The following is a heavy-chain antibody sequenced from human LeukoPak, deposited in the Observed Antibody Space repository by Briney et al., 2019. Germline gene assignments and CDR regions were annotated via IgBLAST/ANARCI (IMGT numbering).Heavy chain of an antibody. V-gene: IGHV3-30*02. CDR1: GFTFSSYG. CDR3: AKDRAVVPAARSFDY. J-gene: IGHJ4*02. CDR2: IRHDGSNK. D-gene: IGHD2-2*01. Sequence: PGGSLRLSCPAPGFTFSSYGMHWVRQAPGKGLEWVAFIRHDGSNKYYADSVKGRFTVSRDNSKNTLYLQMNSLRAEDTAVFYCAKDRAVVPAARSFDYWGQGTLVTVSS.